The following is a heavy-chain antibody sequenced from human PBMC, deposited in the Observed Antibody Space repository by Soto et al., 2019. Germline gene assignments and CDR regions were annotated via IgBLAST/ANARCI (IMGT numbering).Heavy chain of an antibody. D-gene: IGHD6-6*01. V-gene: IGHV3-23*01. CDR1: GFTFSSYV. CDR2: ISGSDDST. CDR3: AKRSSSSTFDY. J-gene: IGHJ4*02. Sequence: EVQLLESGGGLVQPGESRRLSCAASGFTFSSYVMSWVRQAPGKGLEWVSVISGSDDSTYYADSVKGRFTISRDNSKNTLYLQMNSLRAEDTAVYYCAKRSSSSTFDYWGQGTLVTVSS.